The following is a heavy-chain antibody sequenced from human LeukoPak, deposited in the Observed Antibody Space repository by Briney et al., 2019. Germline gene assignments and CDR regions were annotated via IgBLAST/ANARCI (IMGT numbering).Heavy chain of an antibody. Sequence: GGSLRLSCAASGFTFSSYWMHWVRQAPGKGLVWVSRINTDGSSTSYADSVKGRFTISRDNAKNTLNLQMNSLRAEDTAVYYCARAFHCYDSSGPHYWGQGTLVTVSS. J-gene: IGHJ4*02. D-gene: IGHD3-22*01. CDR3: ARAFHCYDSSGPHY. V-gene: IGHV3-74*01. CDR1: GFTFSSYW. CDR2: INTDGSST.